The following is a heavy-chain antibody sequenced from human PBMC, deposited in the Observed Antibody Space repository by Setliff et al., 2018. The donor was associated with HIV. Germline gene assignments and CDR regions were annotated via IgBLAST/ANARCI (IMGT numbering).Heavy chain of an antibody. J-gene: IGHJ4*02. V-gene: IGHV3-21*01. D-gene: IGHD3-9*01. CDR1: GFSFRNFG. CDR2: ISSSSTYI. Sequence: GGSLRLSCTASGFSFRNFGMNWVRQAPGKGLEWVSSISSSSTYINYADSVKGRFTISRDNAKNSLYLQMNSLRAEDTAVYYCARCGSYDILTGLCDYWGQGTLVTVSS. CDR3: ARCGSYDILTGLCDY.